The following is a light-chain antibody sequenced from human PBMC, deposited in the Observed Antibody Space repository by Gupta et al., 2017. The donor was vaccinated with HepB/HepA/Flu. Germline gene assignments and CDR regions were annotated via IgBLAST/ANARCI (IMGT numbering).Light chain of an antibody. CDR3: QSYDSSLSGSEV. Sequence: QSLLTPPPSGSGAPGQRATISCTGSSSNIGAGYDVHWYQQLPGTAPKLLIYGNSNRPSGVPDRFSGSKSGTSASLAITGLQAEDEADYYCQSYDSSLSGSEVFGGGTKLTVL. V-gene: IGLV1-40*01. CDR2: GNS. J-gene: IGLJ2*01. CDR1: SSNIGAGYD.